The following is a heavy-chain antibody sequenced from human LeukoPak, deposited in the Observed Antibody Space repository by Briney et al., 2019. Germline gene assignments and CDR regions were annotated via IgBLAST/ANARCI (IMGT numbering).Heavy chain of an antibody. CDR1: GYTFTSYD. D-gene: IGHD6-19*01. CDR3: ARDLSVVAGNYYYGMDV. V-gene: IGHV1-18*01. Sequence: ASVKVSCKASGYTFTSYDISWVRQAPGQGLEWMGWISAYNGNTNYAQKLQGRVTMTTDTSTSTAYMELRSLGSDDTAVYYCARDLSVVAGNYYYGMDVWGQGTTVTVSS. J-gene: IGHJ6*02. CDR2: ISAYNGNT.